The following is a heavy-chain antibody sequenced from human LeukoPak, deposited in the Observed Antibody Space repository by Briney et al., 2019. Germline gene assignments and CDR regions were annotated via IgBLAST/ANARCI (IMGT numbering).Heavy chain of an antibody. CDR3: AMGYYGSGSYYPSPPFGY. Sequence: PGGSLRLSCAASGFTFSSYGMSWVRQAPGKGLEWVSAISGSGGSTYYADSVKGRFTISRDNSKNTLYLQMNSLRAEDTAVYYCAMGYYGSGSYYPSPPFGYWGQGTLVTVSS. CDR2: ISGSGGST. CDR1: GFTFSSYG. D-gene: IGHD3-10*01. J-gene: IGHJ4*02. V-gene: IGHV3-23*01.